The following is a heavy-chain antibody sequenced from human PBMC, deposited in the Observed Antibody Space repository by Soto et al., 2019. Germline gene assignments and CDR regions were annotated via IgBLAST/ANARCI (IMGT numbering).Heavy chain of an antibody. D-gene: IGHD1-26*01. J-gene: IGHJ4*02. V-gene: IGHV3-72*01. CDR3: ARVSLVGASGGRYFDY. CDR1: GFTFSAHY. CDR2: IKNKANSYTT. Sequence: EVQLVESGGGLVQPGGSLRLSCAASGFTFSAHYMDWVRQAPGKGLEWVGRIKNKANSYTTEYAASVEGRFTISREDSQNSLYLEMNSLKTEDTAVYYCARVSLVGASGGRYFDYWGQGCQVAVSS.